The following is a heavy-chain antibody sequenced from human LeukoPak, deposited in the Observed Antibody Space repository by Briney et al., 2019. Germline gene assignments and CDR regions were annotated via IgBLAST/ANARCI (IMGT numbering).Heavy chain of an antibody. CDR2: ISSSSSTI. J-gene: IGHJ4*02. Sequence: GGSLRLSCAASGFTFSSYAMSWVRQAPGKGLEWVSYISSSSSTIYYADSVKGRFTISRDNAKNSLYLQMNSLRVEDTAVYYCAREEVGVAAPAEIDYWGQGTLVTVSS. D-gene: IGHD6-13*01. CDR3: AREEVGVAAPAEIDY. CDR1: GFTFSSYA. V-gene: IGHV3-48*01.